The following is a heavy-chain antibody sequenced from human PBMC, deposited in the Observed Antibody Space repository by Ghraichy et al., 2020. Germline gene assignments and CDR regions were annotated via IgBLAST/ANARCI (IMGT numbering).Heavy chain of an antibody. Sequence: GGSLRLSCAASDFNFSPYAISWVRQAPGKGLEWVSTISTSGGTTYYADDVKGRFTISRDNSKNRVFLQLSSLRVEDTAVYYCAKHGVLRAAFDIWSQGTRVTVSS. V-gene: IGHV3-23*01. J-gene: IGHJ3*02. CDR3: AKHGVLRAAFDI. CDR2: ISTSGGTT. CDR1: DFNFSPYA. D-gene: IGHD3-10*01.